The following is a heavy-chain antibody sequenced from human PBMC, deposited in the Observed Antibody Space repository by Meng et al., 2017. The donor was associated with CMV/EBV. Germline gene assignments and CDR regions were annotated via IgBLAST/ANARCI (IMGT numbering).Heavy chain of an antibody. Sequence: LSLTCAASGFTFSSSGMHWVRQAPGKGLEWVAVIWYDGSNKYYADSVKGRFTISRDNSKNTLYLQMNSLRAEDTAVYYCAKELVTYYYDSSGWDYWGQGTLVTVSS. CDR3: AKELVTYYYDSSGWDY. CDR1: GFTFSSSG. D-gene: IGHD3-22*01. J-gene: IGHJ4*02. V-gene: IGHV3-33*06. CDR2: IWYDGSNK.